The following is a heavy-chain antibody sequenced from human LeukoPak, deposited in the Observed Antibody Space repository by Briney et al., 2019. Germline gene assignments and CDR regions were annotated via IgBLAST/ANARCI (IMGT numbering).Heavy chain of an antibody. V-gene: IGHV3-30-3*01. CDR1: GGTFSSYA. J-gene: IGHJ4*02. Sequence: SCKASGGTFSSYAMHWVRQAPGKGLEWVAVISYDGSNKYYADSVKGRFTISRDNSKNTLYLQMNSLRAEDTAVYYCARGPAITYFDYWGQGTLVTVSS. D-gene: IGHD1-14*01. CDR3: ARGPAITYFDY. CDR2: ISYDGSNK.